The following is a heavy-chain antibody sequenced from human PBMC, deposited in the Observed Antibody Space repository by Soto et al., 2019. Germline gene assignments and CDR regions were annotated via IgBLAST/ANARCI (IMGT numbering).Heavy chain of an antibody. J-gene: IGHJ6*02. V-gene: IGHV3-11*01. CDR3: ARVGVVAATRHYYYGMDV. CDR1: GFTFSDYY. CDR2: ISSSGSTI. D-gene: IGHD2-15*01. Sequence: PGGSLRLSCAASGFTFSDYYMSWIRQALGKGLEWVSYISSSGSTIYYADSVKGRFTISRDNAKNSLYLQMNSLRAEDTAVYYCARVGVVAATRHYYYGMDVWGQGTTVTVSS.